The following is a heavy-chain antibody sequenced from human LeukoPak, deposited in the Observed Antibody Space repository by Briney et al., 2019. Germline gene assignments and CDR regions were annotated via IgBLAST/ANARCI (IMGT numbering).Heavy chain of an antibody. J-gene: IGHJ4*02. Sequence: SVKVSCKASGYTFTSYDINWVRQAPGQGLEWMGGIIPIFGTANYAQKFQGRITITADVSTSTAYMELSSLRSEDTAVYYCASVGSGSYPFDYWGQGTLVTVSS. D-gene: IGHD3-10*01. CDR1: GYTFTSYD. CDR2: IIPIFGTA. V-gene: IGHV1-69*13. CDR3: ASVGSGSYPFDY.